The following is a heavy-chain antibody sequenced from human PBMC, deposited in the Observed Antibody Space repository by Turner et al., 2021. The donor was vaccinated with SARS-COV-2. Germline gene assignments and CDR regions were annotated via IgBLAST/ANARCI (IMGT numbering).Heavy chain of an antibody. CDR2: ISYDGSNK. CDR1: GFTFSSYA. Sequence: QVPLVSSGRGVVPPGGSVRLSCAASGFTFSSYAMHWVRQAPGKGLEWVAVISYDGSNKYYADSVKGRFTISRDNSKNTLYLQMNSLSAEDTAVYYCARGLPPVTPAGFDYWGQGTLVTVSS. V-gene: IGHV3-30-3*01. D-gene: IGHD3-10*01. CDR3: ARGLPPVTPAGFDY. J-gene: IGHJ4*02.